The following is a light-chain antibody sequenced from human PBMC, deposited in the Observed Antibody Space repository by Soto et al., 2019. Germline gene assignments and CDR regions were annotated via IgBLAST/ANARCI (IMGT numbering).Light chain of an antibody. CDR3: QQYGRSPPIT. CDR2: GAS. Sequence: EIVLTQSPGTLSLSPGERATLSCRASHSVSSSYLAWYQQKPGQAPRLLIYGASSRATGIPDRFSGSGSGTDCTLTISRLEPEDFSVYYCQQYGRSPPITFGQGTRLEIK. J-gene: IGKJ5*01. V-gene: IGKV3-20*01. CDR1: HSVSSSY.